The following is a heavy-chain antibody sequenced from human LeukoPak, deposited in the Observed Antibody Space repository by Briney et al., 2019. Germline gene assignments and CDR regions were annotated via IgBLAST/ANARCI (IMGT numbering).Heavy chain of an antibody. J-gene: IGHJ4*02. Sequence: RTSETLSLTCTVSGGSISSSGYYWGWIRQPPGKGLEWIGSIYYSGRTYYNPSLKSRVTISMDTSKNQFSLKLSSVTAADTAVYYCARGGVTPFDYWGQGTLVTVSS. D-gene: IGHD4-23*01. V-gene: IGHV4-39*01. CDR1: GGSISSSGYY. CDR2: IYYSGRT. CDR3: ARGGVTPFDY.